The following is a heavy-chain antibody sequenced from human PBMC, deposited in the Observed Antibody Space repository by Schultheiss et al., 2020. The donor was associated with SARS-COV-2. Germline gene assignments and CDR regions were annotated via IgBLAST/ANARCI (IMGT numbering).Heavy chain of an antibody. CDR2: IYTSGST. CDR1: GVSISSGSYY. D-gene: IGHD3-22*01. Sequence: SETLSLTCTVSGVSISSGSYYWSWIRQPAGKGLEWIVRIYTSGSTNYNPSLKSRVTISVDTSKNQFSLKLSSVTAADTAVYYCARDSDYYYDSSGYYDYWGQGTLVTVSS. J-gene: IGHJ4*02. CDR3: ARDSDYYYDSSGYYDY. V-gene: IGHV4-61*02.